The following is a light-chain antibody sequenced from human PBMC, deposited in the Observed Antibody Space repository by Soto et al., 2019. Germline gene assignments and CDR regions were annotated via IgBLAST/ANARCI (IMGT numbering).Light chain of an antibody. V-gene: IGLV2-14*01. Sequence: QSVLTQPASVSGPPGQSITISCTGTSSDVGGYNYVSWYQQHPGKVPKLMIYEVTNRPSGVSNRFSGSKSGNTASLTISGLQAEDEADYYCSSYTSSNTYVFGTGTKVTVL. CDR1: SSDVGGYNY. J-gene: IGLJ1*01. CDR2: EVT. CDR3: SSYTSSNTYV.